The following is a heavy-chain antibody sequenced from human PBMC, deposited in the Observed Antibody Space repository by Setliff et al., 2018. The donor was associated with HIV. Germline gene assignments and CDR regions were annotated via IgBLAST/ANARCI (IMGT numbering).Heavy chain of an antibody. J-gene: IGHJ4*02. V-gene: IGHV1-8*02. CDR3: ARAFNPHSNYDY. D-gene: IGHD4-4*01. Sequence: GASVKVSCKSSGYIFTNYDINWVRQATGQGLEWMGWMDPNSGNTVYAQKFQGRVTMTSNTSISTAYMELSSLTSDDTAIYYCARAFNPHSNYDYWGQGALVTVSS. CDR2: MDPNSGNT. CDR1: GYIFTNYD.